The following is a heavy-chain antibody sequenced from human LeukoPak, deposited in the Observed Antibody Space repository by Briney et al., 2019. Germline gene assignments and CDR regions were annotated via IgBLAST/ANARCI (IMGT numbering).Heavy chain of an antibody. V-gene: IGHV4-39*01. CDR3: PRHTLSIFWGGYYYFDC. CDR2: IYYSGST. CDR1: GGSISSSSYY. D-gene: IGHD3-3*01. J-gene: IGHJ4*02. Sequence: SETLSLTCTVSGGSISSSSYYWGWIRQPPGKGLEWIGSIYYSGSTYYNPSLKSRVTISVDTSKNQFSLKLSSVTAADTAVYCCPRHTLSIFWGGYYYFDCWGRGPRVT.